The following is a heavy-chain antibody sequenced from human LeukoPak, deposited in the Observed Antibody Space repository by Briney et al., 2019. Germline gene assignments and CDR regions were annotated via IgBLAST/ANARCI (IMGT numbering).Heavy chain of an antibody. V-gene: IGHV3-7*01. J-gene: IGHJ6*03. D-gene: IGHD5-12*01. CDR3: ARGYSYGRRYYYYYMDV. CDR1: GFTFEDYW. Sequence: GGSLRLSCAASGFTFEDYWMNWVRQAPGKGLEWVADIKQDGDEKYYVDSLKGRFTISRDNAKNSLYLQMNSLRADDTAVYYCARGYSYGRRYYYYYMDVWGKGTTVSVSS. CDR2: IKQDGDEK.